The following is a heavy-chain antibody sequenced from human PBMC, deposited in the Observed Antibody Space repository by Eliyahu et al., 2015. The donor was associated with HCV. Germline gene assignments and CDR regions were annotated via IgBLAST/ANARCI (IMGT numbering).Heavy chain of an antibody. V-gene: IGHV3-33*01. CDR1: GXTFSSYG. D-gene: IGHD4-17*01. J-gene: IGHJ4*02. CDR3: ARAMTTVTYLDY. CDR2: IWYDGSNK. Sequence: QVQLVESGGGVVQPGXXLRXPCAASGXTFSSYGMXWVRQAPGKGLEWVAVIWYDGSNKYYADSVKGRFTISRDNSKNTLYLQMNSLRAEDTAVYYCARAMTTVTYLDYWGQGTLVTVSS.